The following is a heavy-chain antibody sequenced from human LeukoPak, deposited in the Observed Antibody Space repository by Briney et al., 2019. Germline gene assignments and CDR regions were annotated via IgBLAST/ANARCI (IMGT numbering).Heavy chain of an antibody. Sequence: SETLSLTCAVSGYSISSGYYWGWIRQPPGKGLEWIGSIYHSGSTYYNPSLKSRFTISVDTSKNQFSLKLSSVTAADTAVYYCARVRRAAAGYYFDYWGQGTLVTVSS. V-gene: IGHV4-38-2*01. J-gene: IGHJ4*02. CDR2: IYHSGST. CDR3: ARVRRAAAGYYFDY. D-gene: IGHD6-13*01. CDR1: GYSISSGYY.